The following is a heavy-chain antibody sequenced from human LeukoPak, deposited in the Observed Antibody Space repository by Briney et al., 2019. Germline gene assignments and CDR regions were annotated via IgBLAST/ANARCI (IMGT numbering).Heavy chain of an antibody. CDR3: TRDRGWQQFDY. Sequence: GGSLRLSCAASGFTFSSYSMNWVRQAPGKGLEWVSSISSSSSYIYYADSVKGRFTISRDNAKNSVYLQMNSLRVEDTAIYYCTRDRGWQQFDYWGQGTLVTVSS. CDR2: ISSSSSYI. CDR1: GFTFSSYS. V-gene: IGHV3-21*03. J-gene: IGHJ4*02. D-gene: IGHD5-24*01.